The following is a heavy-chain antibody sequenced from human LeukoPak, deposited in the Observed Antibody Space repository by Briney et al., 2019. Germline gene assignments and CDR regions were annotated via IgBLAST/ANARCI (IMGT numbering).Heavy chain of an antibody. CDR1: GGSISSSTYY. Sequence: SETLSLTCTVSGGSISSSTYYWGWIRQPPGKGLEWIGEINHSGSTNYNPSLKSRVTISVDTSMNQFSLKLSSVTAADTAVYYCARIYSYGTYNWFDPWGQGTPVTVSS. D-gene: IGHD5-18*01. J-gene: IGHJ5*02. CDR3: ARIYSYGTYNWFDP. V-gene: IGHV4-39*07. CDR2: INHSGST.